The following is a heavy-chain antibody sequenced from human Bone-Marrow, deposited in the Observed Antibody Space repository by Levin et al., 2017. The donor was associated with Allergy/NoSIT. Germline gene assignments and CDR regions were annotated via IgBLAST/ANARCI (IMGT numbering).Heavy chain of an antibody. CDR3: ATGNGSPNWFDP. V-gene: IGHV3-7*03. J-gene: IGHJ5*02. Sequence: AGGSLRLSCAASRFTFSSYSMSWVRQAPGKGLEWVANIKPDGSDIYYVDSVRGRFTISRDNAKNSLYLQMNSLRAEDTAVYYCATGNGSPNWFDPWGQGTLVTVSS. CDR1: RFTFSSYS. CDR2: IKPDGSDI. D-gene: IGHD6-19*01.